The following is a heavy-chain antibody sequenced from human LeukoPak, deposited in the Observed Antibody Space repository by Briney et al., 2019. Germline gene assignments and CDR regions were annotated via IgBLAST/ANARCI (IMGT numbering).Heavy chain of an antibody. J-gene: IGHJ4*02. D-gene: IGHD2-2*01. CDR2: IYYSGST. CDR1: GGSISSSSYY. Sequence: PSETLSLTCTVSGGSISSSSYYWGWIRQPPGKGLEWIGSIYYSGSTYYNPSLKSRVTISVDTSKNQFSLKLSSVTAADTAVYYCARVTPSKDCSSSSCSADYFDYWGQGTLVTVSS. CDR3: ARVTPSKDCSSSSCSADYFDY. V-gene: IGHV4-39*07.